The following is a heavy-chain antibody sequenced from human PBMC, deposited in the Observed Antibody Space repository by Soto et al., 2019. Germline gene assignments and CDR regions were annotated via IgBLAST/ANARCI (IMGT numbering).Heavy chain of an antibody. J-gene: IGHJ5*02. Sequence: GGSLRLSCAASGFTFSSYEMNWVRQAPGKGLEWVSYISSSGSTIYYTDSVKGRFTISRDNAKNSLYLQMNSLRAEDTAVYYCARDLVVAIPFNWFDPWGKGTLVTVSS. CDR1: GFTFSSYE. D-gene: IGHD3-3*01. V-gene: IGHV3-48*03. CDR3: ARDLVVAIPFNWFDP. CDR2: ISSSGSTI.